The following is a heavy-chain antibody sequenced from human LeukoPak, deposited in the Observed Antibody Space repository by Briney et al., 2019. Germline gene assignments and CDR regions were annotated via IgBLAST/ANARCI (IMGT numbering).Heavy chain of an antibody. CDR3: TGRIVVVVASTPRPENYFDY. CDR2: IKTKTDGGTT. CDR1: GFTLSNAW. J-gene: IGHJ4*02. D-gene: IGHD2-15*01. Sequence: GESLRLSCALSGFTLSNAWMSWVGQAARKGLEWVGWIKTKTDGGTTDYAPPVKGRFTISRDDSKNTLYLKMTSLKTEDTAVYYCTGRIVVVVASTPRPENYFDYWGQGTLVTVSS. V-gene: IGHV3-15*01.